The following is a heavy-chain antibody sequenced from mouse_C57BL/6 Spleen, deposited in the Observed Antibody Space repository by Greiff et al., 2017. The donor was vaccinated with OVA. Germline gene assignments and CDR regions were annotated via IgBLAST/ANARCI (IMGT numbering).Heavy chain of an antibody. CDR3: ARRGDYYGSSSGAMDY. Sequence: QVTLKVSGPGILQFSQTLSLTCSFSGFLLSTSGMGVSWLRQPSGKGLEWLAHIYWDDDKRYNPSLKSRLKISKDTSRNHVFLKITSVDTTDTATYYCARRGDYYGSSSGAMDYWGQGTSVTVSS. CDR1: GFLLSTSGMG. D-gene: IGHD1-1*01. J-gene: IGHJ4*01. CDR2: IYWDDDK. V-gene: IGHV8-12*01.